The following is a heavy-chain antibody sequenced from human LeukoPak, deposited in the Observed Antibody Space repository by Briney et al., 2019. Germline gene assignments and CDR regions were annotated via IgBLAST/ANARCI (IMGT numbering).Heavy chain of an antibody. V-gene: IGHV3-30*18. CDR2: IAFDGSYK. D-gene: IGHD1-7*01. CDR3: AKDTSVNFPFRGYFDY. Sequence: GGSLRLSCAASGFTFSTYGMHWVRQAPGKGLEWVALIAFDGSYKYYADSVKGRFIISRDNSKNTVYLQMDSLKPEDTAMYYCAKDTSVNFPFRGYFDYWGQGTLVTVSS. CDR1: GFTFSTYG. J-gene: IGHJ4*02.